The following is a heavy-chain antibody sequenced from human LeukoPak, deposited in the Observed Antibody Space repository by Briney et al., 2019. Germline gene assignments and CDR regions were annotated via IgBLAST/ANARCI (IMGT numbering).Heavy chain of an antibody. J-gene: IGHJ5*02. V-gene: IGHV5-51*01. Sequence: SGESLKISCKGSEYRFTFYWIDWVRQMPGKGLEWMGRIDPGDSDVKYSPSFQGQVTISVDKSIHTAYLQWRSLKASDSALYYCARRTAIGPLFSWGQGTLVSVSS. CDR3: ARRTAIGPLFS. CDR1: EYRFTFYW. CDR2: IDPGDSDV. D-gene: IGHD2/OR15-2a*01.